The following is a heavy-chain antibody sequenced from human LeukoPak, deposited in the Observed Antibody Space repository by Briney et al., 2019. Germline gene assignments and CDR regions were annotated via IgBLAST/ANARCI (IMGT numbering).Heavy chain of an antibody. D-gene: IGHD1-26*01. Sequence: PGGSLRLSCAASGFTVSSNYMSWVRQAPGKWLELVSVIYSGGSTYYADSVKGRFTISRDNSKNTLYLQMNSLRDEDTAVYYCARAGWELLLDYWGQGTLVTVSS. CDR2: IYSGGST. CDR3: ARAGWELLLDY. V-gene: IGHV3-53*01. J-gene: IGHJ4*02. CDR1: GFTVSSNY.